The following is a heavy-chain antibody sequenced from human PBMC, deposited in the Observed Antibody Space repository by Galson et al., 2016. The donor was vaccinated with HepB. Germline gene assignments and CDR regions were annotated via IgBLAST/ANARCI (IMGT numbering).Heavy chain of an antibody. Sequence: SLRLSCAASGFTFSDFNMDWVRQAPGKGLEWVGRGRNKANKYTPLYAASVKGRFTISRDASQNLLFLQMNSLKTEDTAVYYCARGNFGYFDYWGQGALVAVSS. D-gene: IGHD2/OR15-2a*01. CDR2: GRNKANKYTP. CDR1: GFTFSDFN. J-gene: IGHJ4*02. CDR3: ARGNFGYFDY. V-gene: IGHV3-72*01.